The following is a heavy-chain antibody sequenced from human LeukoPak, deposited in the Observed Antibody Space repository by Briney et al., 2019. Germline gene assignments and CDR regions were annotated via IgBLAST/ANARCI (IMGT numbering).Heavy chain of an antibody. CDR2: ISWNSGSI. CDR3: ATAHSSGGDY. CDR1: GFTFDDYA. D-gene: IGHD6-19*01. V-gene: IGHV3-9*01. Sequence: GGSLRLSCAASGFTFDDYAMHWVRQAPGKGLEWVSGISWNSGSIGYADSVKGRFTISRDNAKNSLYLQMNSLRAEDTALYYCATAHSSGGDYWGQGTLVTVSS. J-gene: IGHJ4*02.